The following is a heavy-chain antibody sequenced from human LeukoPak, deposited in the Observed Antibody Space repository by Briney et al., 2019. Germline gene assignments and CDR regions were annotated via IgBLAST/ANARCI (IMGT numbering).Heavy chain of an antibody. V-gene: IGHV3-23*01. CDR2: SGDSDGST. CDR1: GFTFSGSG. CDR3: AKGGCRGTCNPLAY. J-gene: IGHJ4*02. Sequence: PGGSLRLSCAASGFTFSGSGMSWVRQAPGKGLEWISSSGDSDGSTYYADSLKGRFTISRDNSENTLYLQMNNPRAEDTAVYYCAKGGCRGTCNPLAYWGQGALVTVSP. D-gene: IGHD2-15*01.